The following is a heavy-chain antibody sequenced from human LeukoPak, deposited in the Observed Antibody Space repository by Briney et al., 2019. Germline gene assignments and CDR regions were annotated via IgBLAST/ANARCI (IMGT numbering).Heavy chain of an antibody. D-gene: IGHD2/OR15-2a*01. CDR2: IRQDGSDK. CDR1: GFTFPTYW. Sequence: GGSLRLSCAASGFTFPTYWMSWVRQAPGKGLEWVANIRQDGSDKYYVDSVKGRFTVSRDNAKNSLYLQMNSLRAEDTAVYYCARENIAQDYWGQGTLVTVSS. CDR3: ARENIAQDY. V-gene: IGHV3-7*01. J-gene: IGHJ4*02.